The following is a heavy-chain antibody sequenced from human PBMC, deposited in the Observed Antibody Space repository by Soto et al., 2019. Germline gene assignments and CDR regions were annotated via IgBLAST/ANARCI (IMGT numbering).Heavy chain of an antibody. CDR2: IGAYNGQT. V-gene: IGHV1-18*01. CDR1: GYTFTSYG. Sequence: ASVKVSCKASGYTFTSYGISWVRQAPGQGLEWMGWIGAYNGQTNNAQKLQGRVTMTTDTSTSTAYMELRSLRSDDTAVYYCARDRLGATGDYWGQGTMVTVSS. CDR3: ARDRLGATGDY. D-gene: IGHD1-26*01. J-gene: IGHJ4*02.